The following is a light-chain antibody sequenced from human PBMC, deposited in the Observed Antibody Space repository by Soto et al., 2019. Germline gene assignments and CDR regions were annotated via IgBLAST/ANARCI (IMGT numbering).Light chain of an antibody. CDR1: SSDVGGYNY. CDR3: SSYTSTSTYV. J-gene: IGLJ1*01. V-gene: IGLV2-14*01. CDR2: HVS. Sequence: ALTQPASVSGSPGQSITISCTGTSSDVGGYNYVSWYQQYPGKAPKLMIYHVSNRPSGVSNRFSGSKSGNSASLTISGLQAEDEADYYCSSYTSTSTYVFGTGTKLTVL.